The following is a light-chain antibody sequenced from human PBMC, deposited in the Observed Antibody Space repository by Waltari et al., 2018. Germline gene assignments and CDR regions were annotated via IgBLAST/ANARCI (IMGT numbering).Light chain of an antibody. Sequence: QSALTQPASVSGSPGQTITISCTGTSGDIWSYDLVSWYQHHPDKAPKLIIYEINKRRSGVSNRFSGSKSDHTASLTISGLLAGEEVNYYCASYESGVTGVHFGGGTSLTLL. CDR1: SGDIWSYDL. CDR2: EIN. CDR3: ASYESGVTGVH. J-gene: IGLJ2*01. V-gene: IGLV2-23*02.